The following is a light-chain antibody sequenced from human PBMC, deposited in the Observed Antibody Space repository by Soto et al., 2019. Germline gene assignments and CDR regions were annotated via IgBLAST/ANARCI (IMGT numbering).Light chain of an antibody. CDR3: QQYNIWRSIT. CDR1: QSVRNK. J-gene: IGKJ5*01. CDR2: DTS. Sequence: EIVVTQSPATLSVSPGERVTLSCRASQSVRNKVAWYQQKRGQTPRVIIYDTSTRAADIPARFSGSGYGTYFTLTISSLQSEDFAVYYCQQYNIWRSITFGPGTRLEI. V-gene: IGKV3-15*01.